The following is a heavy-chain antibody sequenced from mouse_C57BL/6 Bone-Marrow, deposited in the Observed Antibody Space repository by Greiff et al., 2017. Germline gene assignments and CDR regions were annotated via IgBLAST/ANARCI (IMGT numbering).Heavy chain of an antibody. J-gene: IGHJ2*01. D-gene: IGHD2-3*01. Sequence: VKLVESGPGLVQPSQSLSITCTVSGFSLTSYGVHWVRQSPGKGLEWLGGIWSGGSTDYNAAFISRLSISKDNSKSQVYFKMNRLPSDDTAVYYCARHGYYYFDYWGQGTTLTVSS. CDR3: ARHGYYYFDY. CDR2: IWSGGST. V-gene: IGHV2-2*01. CDR1: GFSLTSYG.